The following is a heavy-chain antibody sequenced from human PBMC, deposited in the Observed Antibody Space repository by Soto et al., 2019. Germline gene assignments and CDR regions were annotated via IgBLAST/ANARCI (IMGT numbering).Heavy chain of an antibody. V-gene: IGHV1-46*01. CDR3: ARVYGLVQYDDFWSGYYDY. D-gene: IGHD3-3*01. CDR2: FNPGGGTT. CDR1: ANTFINNY. J-gene: IGHJ4*02. Sequence: QVQLLQSGAEVKKPGASVRISCKSSANTFINNYINWVRQAPGQGLEWLGVFNPGGGTTRYAQKFQGRVTMTGDTSTRTVFMELSNLKSEDTAVYYCARVYGLVQYDDFWSGYYDYWGQGTLVIVSS.